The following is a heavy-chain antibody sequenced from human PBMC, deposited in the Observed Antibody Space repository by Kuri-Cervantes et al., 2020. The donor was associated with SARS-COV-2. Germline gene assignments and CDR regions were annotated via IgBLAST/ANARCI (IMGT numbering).Heavy chain of an antibody. V-gene: IGHV7-4-1*02. CDR3: ARDGYYDILTGYYY. J-gene: IGHJ4*02. CDR1: GYTFTIYA. D-gene: IGHD3-9*01. CDR2: ININTGNP. Sequence: ASLKVSCKASGYTFTIYAMNWVRQAPGQGLEWIGWININTGNPTYAQGFTGWFVFPLETSVSTAYLQISSLKAEDTAVYYCARDGYYDILTGYYYWGQGTMVTVSS.